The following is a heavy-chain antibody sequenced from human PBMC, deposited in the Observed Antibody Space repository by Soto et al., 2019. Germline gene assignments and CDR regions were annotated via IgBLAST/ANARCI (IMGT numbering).Heavy chain of an antibody. CDR3: ARTDRDFYGLDV. J-gene: IGHJ6*02. V-gene: IGHV3-13*05. CDR1: GFTFRNYD. CDR2: ISAAGDP. Sequence: EVQLVESGGGLVQPGGSLRLSCEASGFTFRNYDMHWVRQGTGKGLEWVSGISAAGDPDYADSVEGRFTISRENAQNSFFPQMNSLRVGDTAVYYCARTDRDFYGLDVWGPGTTVIVSS.